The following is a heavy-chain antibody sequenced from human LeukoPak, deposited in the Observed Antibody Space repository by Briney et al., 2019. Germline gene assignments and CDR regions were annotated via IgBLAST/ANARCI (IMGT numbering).Heavy chain of an antibody. J-gene: IGHJ3*02. V-gene: IGHV1-69*01. CDR1: GGTFSSYA. CDR2: IIPIFGTA. CDR3: ARDVVVVAVGAFDI. D-gene: IGHD2-15*01. Sequence: SVKVSCKASGGTFSSYAISWVRQAPGQGLEWMGGIIPIFGTANYAQKFQGRVTITADESTSTAYMELSSLRSEDTAVYYCARDVVVVAVGAFDIWGQGTMVTVSS.